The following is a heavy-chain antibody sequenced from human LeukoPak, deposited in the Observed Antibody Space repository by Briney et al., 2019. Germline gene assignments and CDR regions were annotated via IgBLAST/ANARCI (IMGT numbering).Heavy chain of an antibody. J-gene: IGHJ5*02. D-gene: IGHD6-13*01. CDR3: TSQAGYSSSWET. V-gene: IGHV3-73*01. CDR1: GFSFSGSA. Sequence: GGSLRLSCVASGFSFSGSAMHWVRQAPGKGLEWVGRMGSKANNYATGYSTSVYGRFTISGDDSKNTRYLQMNSLKTEDTAVYYCTSQAGYSSSWETWGQGTLVTVSS. CDR2: MGSKANNYAT.